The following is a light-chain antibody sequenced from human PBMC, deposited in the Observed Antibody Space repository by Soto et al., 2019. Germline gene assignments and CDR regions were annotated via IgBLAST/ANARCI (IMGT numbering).Light chain of an antibody. V-gene: IGLV2-14*01. J-gene: IGLJ1*01. Sequence: QSALTQPASVSGSPGQSITISCTGTSSDVGGYNYVSWYQQHPGKAPKLMIYDVSNRPSGVSNRCSGSKSGHTASLTISGLQAEDEADYYCSSYTSSSTPRVFGTGTKVTVL. CDR1: SSDVGGYNY. CDR3: SSYTSSSTPRV. CDR2: DVS.